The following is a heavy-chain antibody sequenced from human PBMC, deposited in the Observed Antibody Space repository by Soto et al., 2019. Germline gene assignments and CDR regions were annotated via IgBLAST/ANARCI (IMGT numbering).Heavy chain of an antibody. CDR1: GFTFSSYS. J-gene: IGHJ4*02. V-gene: IGHV3-21*01. D-gene: IGHD4-17*01. CDR3: AREYDYGDGYVDY. Sequence: EVQLVESGGGLVKPGGSLRLSCAASGFTFSSYSMNWVRQAPGKGLEWVSSISSSSSYIYYADSVKGRFTISRDNAKNSLYLQMNSLRAEDTAVYYCAREYDYGDGYVDYWGQGTLVTVSS. CDR2: ISSSSSYI.